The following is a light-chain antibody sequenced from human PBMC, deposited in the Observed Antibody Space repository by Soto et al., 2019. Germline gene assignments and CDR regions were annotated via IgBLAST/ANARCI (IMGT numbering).Light chain of an antibody. CDR2: DVA. Sequence: QSVLTQPASVSGSPGQSIAISCTGASIDVGGYNYASWYQQHPGKAPKLMIYDVASRPSGVSDRFSGSKSGNTASLTISGLQAEDEADYYCSSYPSSSTLYVFGTGTKGTVL. J-gene: IGLJ1*01. V-gene: IGLV2-14*03. CDR1: SIDVGGYNY. CDR3: SSYPSSSTLYV.